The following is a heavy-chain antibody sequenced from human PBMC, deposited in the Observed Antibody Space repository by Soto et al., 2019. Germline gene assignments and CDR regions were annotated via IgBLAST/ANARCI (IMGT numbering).Heavy chain of an antibody. D-gene: IGHD6-6*01. CDR1: GGTFSSYA. CDR2: IIPIFGTA. Sequence: SVKVSCKASGGTFSSYAISWVRQAPGQGLEWMGGIIPIFGTANYAQKFQGRVTITADESTSTAYMELSSLRSEDTAVYYCARDGDSRSSGFDYYYGMDVWGQGTTVTVSS. J-gene: IGHJ6*02. CDR3: ARDGDSRSSGFDYYYGMDV. V-gene: IGHV1-69*13.